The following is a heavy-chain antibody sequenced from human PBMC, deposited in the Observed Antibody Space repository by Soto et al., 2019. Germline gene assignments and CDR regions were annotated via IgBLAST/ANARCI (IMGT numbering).Heavy chain of an antibody. CDR2: ITSDTATI. CDR3: ARSVAGHFDY. CDR1: GFTFNIYS. V-gene: IGHV3-48*02. J-gene: IGHJ4*02. D-gene: IGHD6-19*01. Sequence: EVQLVESGGGLVQPGGSLRLSCAASGFTFNIYSMNWVRQAPGKGLEWASYITSDTATIHYADSVRGRFTISRDNAKNSLYLQMNSLRDEDTAAYYCARSVAGHFDYWGQGTLVAVSS.